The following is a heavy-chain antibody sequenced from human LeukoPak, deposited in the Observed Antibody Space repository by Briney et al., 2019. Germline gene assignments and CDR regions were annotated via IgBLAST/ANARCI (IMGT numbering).Heavy chain of an antibody. Sequence: PGGSLRLSCAASGFTFSSYGMHWVRQAPGKGLEWVAVIWYDGSNKYYADSVKGRFTISRDNSKNTLYLQMNSLRAEDTAAYYCARDPLYYYDSSGYHYYGMDVWGQGTTVTVSS. D-gene: IGHD3-22*01. CDR1: GFTFSSYG. V-gene: IGHV3-33*01. CDR3: ARDPLYYYDSSGYHYYGMDV. J-gene: IGHJ6*02. CDR2: IWYDGSNK.